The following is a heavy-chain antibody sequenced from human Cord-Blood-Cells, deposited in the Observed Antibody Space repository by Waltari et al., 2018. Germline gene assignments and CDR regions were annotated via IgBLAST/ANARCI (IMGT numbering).Heavy chain of an antibody. J-gene: IGHJ4*02. V-gene: IGHV4-31*03. CDR1: GGSISSGGYS. Sequence: QVQLQESGPGLVKPSQTLSLTCTVSGGSISSGGYSWSWIRQHPGKGLEWIGYIYYRGGTYYNPSLKSRVTISVDTSKNQFSLKLSSVTAADTAVYYCASHFLNWNDYWGQGTLVTVSS. D-gene: IGHD1-1*01. CDR2: IYYRGGT. CDR3: ASHFLNWNDY.